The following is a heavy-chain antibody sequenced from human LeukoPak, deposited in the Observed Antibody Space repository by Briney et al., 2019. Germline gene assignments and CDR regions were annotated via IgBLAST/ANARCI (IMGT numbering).Heavy chain of an antibody. V-gene: IGHV3-53*01. J-gene: IGHJ4*02. CDR2: IYASGGA. CDR1: GFDVNDNF. Sequence: GGSMRLSCVASGFDVNDNFMLWIRQAPGQGLEWISIIYASGGAFHSESVKGRISAFRDTSKNTIFLQMNNLRAADTAMYYCVRRHDYWGQGTLVTVSS. CDR3: VRRHDY.